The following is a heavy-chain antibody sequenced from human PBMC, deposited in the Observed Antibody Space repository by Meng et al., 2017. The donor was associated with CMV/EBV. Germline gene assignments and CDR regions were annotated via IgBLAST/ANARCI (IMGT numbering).Heavy chain of an antibody. CDR2: TYYSSKWYT. D-gene: IGHD5-24*01. CDR3: ARDLIEMATPFDY. V-gene: IGHV6-1*01. CDR1: GDSVSSNSAA. Sequence: SETLSLTCAISGDSVSSNSAAWNWIRQSPSRGLEWLGRTYYSSKWYTDYAVSVKSRITINPDTSKNQFSLQLNAVTPEDTAVYYCARDLIEMATPFDYWGQGTLVTVSS. J-gene: IGHJ4*02.